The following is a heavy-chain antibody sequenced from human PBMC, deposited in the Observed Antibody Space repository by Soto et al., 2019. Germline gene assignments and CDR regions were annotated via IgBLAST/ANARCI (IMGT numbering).Heavy chain of an antibody. D-gene: IGHD4-17*01. V-gene: IGHV1-69*01. CDR1: GGTFSSYA. J-gene: IGHJ3*02. CDR2: IIPIFGTA. CDR3: ARALYDVYGDYLVAFDI. Sequence: QVQLVQSGAEVKKPGSSVKVSCKASGGTFSSYAISWVRQAPGQGLEWMGGIIPIFGTANYAQKFQGRVTITADESTSTAYMELSSLRSEDTAVYYCARALYDVYGDYLVAFDIWGQGTMVTVSS.